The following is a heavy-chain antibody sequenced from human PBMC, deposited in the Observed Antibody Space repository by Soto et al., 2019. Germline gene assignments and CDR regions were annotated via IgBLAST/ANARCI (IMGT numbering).Heavy chain of an antibody. J-gene: IGHJ6*02. D-gene: IGHD4-17*01. CDR2: ISYSGST. CDR3: ARDAMTTVIPYYYYYGMDV. Sequence: SETLSLTCTVSGGSISTYYRSWIRAPPGKGLDWIGYISYSGSTNYIPSLKSRLTISVDTSKNQFSLKLSSATSADTAVYYCARDAMTTVIPYYYYYGMDVWGQGTTVTVSS. CDR1: GGSISTYY. V-gene: IGHV4-59*01.